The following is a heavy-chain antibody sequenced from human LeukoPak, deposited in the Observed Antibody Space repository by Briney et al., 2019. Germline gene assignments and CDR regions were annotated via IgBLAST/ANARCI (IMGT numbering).Heavy chain of an antibody. D-gene: IGHD5-24*01. Sequence: SETLSLTCTVSGGSISSGGYYWSWIRQHPGKGLEWIGYIYYSGSTYYNPSLKSRVTISVDTSKNQFSLELSSVTAADTAVYYCARLVREMAIPRPDYWGQGTLVTVSS. V-gene: IGHV4-31*03. CDR1: GGSISSGGYY. CDR2: IYYSGST. J-gene: IGHJ4*02. CDR3: ARLVREMAIPRPDY.